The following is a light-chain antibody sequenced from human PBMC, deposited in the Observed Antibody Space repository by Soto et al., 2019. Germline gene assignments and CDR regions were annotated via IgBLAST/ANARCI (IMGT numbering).Light chain of an antibody. CDR2: DAS. CDR1: QGINTY. V-gene: IGKV1-9*01. Sequence: DIQMTQSPSTRSGSVGDIVTITCRASQGINTYLAWYQQKLGKAPKVLIYDASKLHSGVPSRFSGSGSGTEFTLTISSLQPEDFATYFCKQLNTYSYFGGGTKVDIK. J-gene: IGKJ4*01. CDR3: KQLNTYSY.